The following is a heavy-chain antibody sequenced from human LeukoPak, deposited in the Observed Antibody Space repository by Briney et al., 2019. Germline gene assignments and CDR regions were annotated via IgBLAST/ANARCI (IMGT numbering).Heavy chain of an antibody. CDR3: ARGVRVSFDI. Sequence: GGSLRLSCAASGSTFNGYGMHWVRQAPGKGLEWASAISGRDGSTYYADSVKGRLTISRDNSKNTLYLQMNSLRAEDTAVYYCARGVRVSFDIWGQGTLVTVSS. J-gene: IGHJ4*02. CDR1: GSTFNGYG. D-gene: IGHD6-13*01. V-gene: IGHV3-23*01. CDR2: ISGRDGST.